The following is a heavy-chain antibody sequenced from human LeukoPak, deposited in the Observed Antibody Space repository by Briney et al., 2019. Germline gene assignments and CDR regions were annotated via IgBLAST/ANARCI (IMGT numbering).Heavy chain of an antibody. J-gene: IGHJ4*02. D-gene: IGHD2-2*01. CDR2: INPSGSST. Sequence: GASVKVSCKASGYSFTSHYMHWVRQAPGQGLEWMGLINPSGSSTLYAQKFQGRVTMTRDMSTTTDYMELSSLRSEDTAVYYCARGLSDSTPWGHFDYWGQGTLVTVSS. CDR1: GYSFTSHY. V-gene: IGHV1-46*01. CDR3: ARGLSDSTPWGHFDY.